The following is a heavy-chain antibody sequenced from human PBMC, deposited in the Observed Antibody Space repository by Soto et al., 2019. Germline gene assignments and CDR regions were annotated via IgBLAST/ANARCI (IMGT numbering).Heavy chain of an antibody. Sequence: SETLSLTCAVSGGSISSYYWSWIRQPPGKGLEWIGYIYNSGSTHYNPSLKSRVTISVDTSKNQFSLKLSSVTAADTAVYYCARQQAGRGVDYWGQGTLVTVSS. CDR1: GGSISSYY. V-gene: IGHV4-59*01. D-gene: IGHD6-13*01. CDR2: IYNSGST. J-gene: IGHJ4*02. CDR3: ARQQAGRGVDY.